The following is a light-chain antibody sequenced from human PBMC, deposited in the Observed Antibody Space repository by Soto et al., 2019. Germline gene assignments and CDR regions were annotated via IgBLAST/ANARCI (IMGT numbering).Light chain of an antibody. CDR2: AAS. CDR3: QQYNNWPPVT. V-gene: IGKV3-15*01. CDR1: QSISSH. J-gene: IGKJ4*01. Sequence: EVVMTQSPVTLSVSPGERVTLSCRASQSISSHLAWYQQKPGQAPGLLIYAASTRATDIPARFSGSGSGTEFTLTISSLQSEDFAVYYCQQYNNWPPVTFGGGTKVDIK.